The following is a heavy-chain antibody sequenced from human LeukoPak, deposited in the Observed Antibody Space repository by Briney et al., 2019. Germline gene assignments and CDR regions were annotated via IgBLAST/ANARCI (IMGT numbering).Heavy chain of an antibody. V-gene: IGHV3-23*01. CDR2: IAGSGGGI. CDR3: AKDPIVFNSGDYYLGAFNI. Sequence: GGSLRLSCAASGFTFSSYAMAWIRQAPGKGLEWVSSIAGSGGGISYADSVKGRFTISRDNSKNTLYLQMNSLRAEDTALYYCAKDPIVFNSGDYYLGAFNIWGQGAMVTVSS. CDR1: GFTFSSYA. J-gene: IGHJ3*02. D-gene: IGHD2-21*02.